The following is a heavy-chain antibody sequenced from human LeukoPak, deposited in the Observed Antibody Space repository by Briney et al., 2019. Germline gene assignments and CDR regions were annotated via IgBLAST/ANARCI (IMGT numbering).Heavy chain of an antibody. V-gene: IGHV5-51*01. CDR2: IYPGDSDT. D-gene: IGHD3-22*01. CDR1: GYSFTSFW. Sequence: GESLKISCKGSGYSFTSFWIGWVRQMPGKGLKWMGIIYPGDSDTRYSPSFQGQVTISADKSISTAYLQWSSLKASDTAMYYCARYYYDSSGYFNSQKHTPFDYWGQGTLVTVSS. CDR3: ARYYYDSSGYFNSQKHTPFDY. J-gene: IGHJ4*02.